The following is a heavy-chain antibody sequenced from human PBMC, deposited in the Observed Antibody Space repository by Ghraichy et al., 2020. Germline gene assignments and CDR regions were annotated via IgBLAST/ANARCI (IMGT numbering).Heavy chain of an antibody. CDR2: IYYSGST. Sequence: SETLSLTCTVSGGSISSSSYYWGWIRQPPGKGLEWIGSIYYSGSTYYNPSLKSRVTISVDTSKNQFSLKLSSVTAADTAVYYCARAPSQVLWSLYWFDPWGQGTLVTVSS. J-gene: IGHJ5*02. CDR3: ARAPSQVLWSLYWFDP. V-gene: IGHV4-39*01. D-gene: IGHD2-2*01. CDR1: GGSISSSSYY.